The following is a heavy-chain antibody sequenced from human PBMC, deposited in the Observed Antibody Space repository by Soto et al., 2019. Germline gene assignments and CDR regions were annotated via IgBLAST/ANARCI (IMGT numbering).Heavy chain of an antibody. CDR1: GGTFSRYA. Sequence: QVQLVQSGAEVKKPGSSVKVSCKASGGTFSRYALSWVRQAPGQGPEWMGGIVPMFGTANYAQKFQGRVTITADESTSTADMQLSSLRSEDTAVYYCAAGVYYDSRGYYFVFWGQGTLVTVSS. J-gene: IGHJ4*02. D-gene: IGHD3-22*01. CDR3: AAGVYYDSRGYYFVF. CDR2: IVPMFGTA. V-gene: IGHV1-69*01.